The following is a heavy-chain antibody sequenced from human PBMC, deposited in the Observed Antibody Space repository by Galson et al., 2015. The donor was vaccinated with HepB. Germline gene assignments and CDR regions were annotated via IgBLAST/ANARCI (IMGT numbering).Heavy chain of an antibody. CDR1: GYTLTELS. Sequence: SVKVSCKVSGYTLTELSMHWVRQAPGKGLEWMGGFDPEDGETIYAQKFQGRVTMTEDTSTDTAYMELSSLRSEDTAVYYCATARRYSGYVNYWGQGTLVTVSS. V-gene: IGHV1-24*01. J-gene: IGHJ4*02. CDR3: ATARRYSGYVNY. D-gene: IGHD1-26*01. CDR2: FDPEDGET.